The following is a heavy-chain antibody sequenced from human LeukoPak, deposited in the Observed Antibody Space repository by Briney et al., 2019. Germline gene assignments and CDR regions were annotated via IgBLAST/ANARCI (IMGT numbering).Heavy chain of an antibody. D-gene: IGHD2-2*01. Sequence: PGGSLRLSCAASGFTFNIYWMSWVRQAPGKGLEWVANIKEDGSVKYYVDSVKGRFTISRDNTKNSLYLQMNSLRVEDTAVYYCARGRPRAFYCSSTSCPYYYYGMDVWGQGTTVTVSS. V-gene: IGHV3-7*01. CDR2: IKEDGSVK. J-gene: IGHJ6*02. CDR3: ARGRPRAFYCSSTSCPYYYYGMDV. CDR1: GFTFNIYW.